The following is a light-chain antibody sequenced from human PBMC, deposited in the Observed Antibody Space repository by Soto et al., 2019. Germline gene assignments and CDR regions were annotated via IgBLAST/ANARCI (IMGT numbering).Light chain of an antibody. Sequence: EIVLTQSPGTLSLSPGERATLSCRASQSVFNNHIGWYQQKPGQAPRLLIYDASTRAAGVPARFTGSGSETEFTLTISSLQSEDYAVYYCQHYNNWPPYTFGQGTKVDIK. V-gene: IGKV3-15*01. CDR1: QSVFNN. CDR3: QHYNNWPPYT. J-gene: IGKJ2*01. CDR2: DAS.